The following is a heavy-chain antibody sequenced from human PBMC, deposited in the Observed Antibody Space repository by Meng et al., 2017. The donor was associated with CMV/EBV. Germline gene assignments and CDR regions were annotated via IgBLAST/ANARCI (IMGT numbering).Heavy chain of an antibody. Sequence: KASGYTLTIYDVNWVRQATGQGLEWMGWMNPNSGNTGYAQKFQGRVTMTRNTSISTAYMELSSLRSEDTAVYYCASLPVYGDYVRDYWGQGTLVTVSS. CDR2: MNPNSGNT. J-gene: IGHJ4*02. CDR1: GYTLTIYD. V-gene: IGHV1-8*01. D-gene: IGHD4-17*01. CDR3: ASLPVYGDYVRDY.